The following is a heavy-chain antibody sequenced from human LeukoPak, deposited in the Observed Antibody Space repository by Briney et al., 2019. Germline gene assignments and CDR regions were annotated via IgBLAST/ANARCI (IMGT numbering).Heavy chain of an antibody. CDR1: GYTFTSYD. Sequence: ASVKVSCKASGYTFTSYDMHWVRQAPGKGREWMGWINPNSGGTNYAQKFQGRVTMTRDTSISTAYVDWSSVKSADTAVYYCARVAVAMVTSTTYWGQGTLVTVSS. D-gene: IGHD5-18*01. CDR3: ARVAVAMVTSTTY. V-gene: IGHV1-2*02. CDR2: INPNSGGT. J-gene: IGHJ4*02.